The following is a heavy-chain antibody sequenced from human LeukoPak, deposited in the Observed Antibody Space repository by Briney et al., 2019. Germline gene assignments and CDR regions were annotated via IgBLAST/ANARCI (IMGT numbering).Heavy chain of an antibody. J-gene: IGHJ4*02. Sequence: ASVKVSCKASGYTFTSYDINWVRQATGQGLEWMGWMNPNSGNTGYAQKFQGRVTMTRNTSISTAYMELSGLRSEDTAVYYCAREKRLGTSCDYWGQGTLVTVSS. D-gene: IGHD2-2*01. CDR1: GYTFTSYD. V-gene: IGHV1-8*01. CDR2: MNPNSGNT. CDR3: AREKRLGTSCDY.